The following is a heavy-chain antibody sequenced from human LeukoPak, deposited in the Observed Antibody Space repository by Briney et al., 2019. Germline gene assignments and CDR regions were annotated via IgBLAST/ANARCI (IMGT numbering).Heavy chain of an antibody. V-gene: IGHV1-2*02. CDR1: GYTFTGYY. Sequence: ASVKVSCKASGYTFTGYYMHWVRQAPGQGLEWMGWINPNSGGTKYAQKFQGRVTMTRDTSISTAYMELSRLRSDDTAVYYCARDRVLLYFDRTLVIDAFDIWGQGTMVTVSS. CDR2: INPNSGGT. J-gene: IGHJ3*02. CDR3: ARDRVLLYFDRTLVIDAFDI. D-gene: IGHD3-9*01.